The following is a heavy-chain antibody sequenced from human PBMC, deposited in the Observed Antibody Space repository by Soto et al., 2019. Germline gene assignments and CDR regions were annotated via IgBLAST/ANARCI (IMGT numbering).Heavy chain of an antibody. V-gene: IGHV1-18*01. CDR1: GYPLTSYG. CDR2: IRHYHAKT. CDR3: AGVAGHFWSVPGPDL. Sequence: DSVQVFCRACGYPLTSYGISLVRQAPRQGLEWVASIRHYHAKTNYSHKLHVRVTMTTDTSTSTAYMELRSLRSDDTAVYYCAGVAGHFWSVPGPDLWGQRTVVTVSP. D-gene: IGHD3-3*02. J-gene: IGHJ5*02.